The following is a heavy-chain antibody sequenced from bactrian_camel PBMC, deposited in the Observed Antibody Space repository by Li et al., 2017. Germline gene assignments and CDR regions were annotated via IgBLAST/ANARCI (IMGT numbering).Heavy chain of an antibody. J-gene: IGHJ4*01. CDR2: INRGGTT. CDR1: GFTFRVRW. D-gene: IGHD4*01. Sequence: QLVESGGGLVQPGGSLRLSCVASGFTFRVRWMNWVRLAPGKGLEWVSIINRGGTTYYADSVKGRFTIPRDNAKNTVYLQMNSLKSEDTALYYCATRANGYWGQGTQVTVSS. V-gene: IGHV3S25*01. CDR3: ATRANGY.